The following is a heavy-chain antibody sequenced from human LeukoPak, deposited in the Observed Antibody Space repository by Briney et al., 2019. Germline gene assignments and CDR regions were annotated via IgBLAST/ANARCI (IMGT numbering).Heavy chain of an antibody. D-gene: IGHD1-26*01. CDR3: ASGSYHHSFY. CDR2: ISSSSSTI. Sequence: TGGSLRLSCAASGFTFSSYSMDWVRQAPGKGLEWASYISSSSSTIYYADSVKGRFTISRDNAKNSLYLQMNSLRDEDTAVYYCASGSYHHSFYWGQGTLVTVSS. J-gene: IGHJ4*02. CDR1: GFTFSSYS. V-gene: IGHV3-48*02.